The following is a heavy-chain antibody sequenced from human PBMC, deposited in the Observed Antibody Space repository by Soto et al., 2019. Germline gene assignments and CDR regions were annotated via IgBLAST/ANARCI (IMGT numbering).Heavy chain of an antibody. Sequence: PGESLKISCKGSGYSFPAYWIAWVRQMPGKGLEWMGTIYPVDSDTRYSPSFQGQVSISVDKSINTAYLQWSSLKASDTAMYFCARQYLRSSYALDVWGQGTTVTVSS. D-gene: IGHD3-9*01. CDR1: GYSFPAYW. J-gene: IGHJ6*02. CDR2: IYPVDSDT. CDR3: ARQYLRSSYALDV. V-gene: IGHV5-51*01.